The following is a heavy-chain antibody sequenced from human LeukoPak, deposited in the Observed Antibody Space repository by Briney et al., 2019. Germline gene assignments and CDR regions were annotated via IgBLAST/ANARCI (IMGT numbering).Heavy chain of an antibody. D-gene: IGHD7-27*01. J-gene: IGHJ3*02. CDR1: GDSVSFNSDV. Sequence: SQTLSLTCAISGDSVSFNSDVWNWIRQSPSRGLEWLGRAYYRSKWLYDYAVSVKSRLTITPDTSKNQFSLQLNSVTPEDTAVYYCVRDANWGLDAFDIWSQGTMVTVSS. CDR3: VRDANWGLDAFDI. CDR2: AYYRSKWLY. V-gene: IGHV6-1*01.